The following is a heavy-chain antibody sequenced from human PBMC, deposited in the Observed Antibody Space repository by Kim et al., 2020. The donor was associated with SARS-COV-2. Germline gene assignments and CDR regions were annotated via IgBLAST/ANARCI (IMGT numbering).Heavy chain of an antibody. CDR2: ISYDGSNK. D-gene: IGHD6-19*01. V-gene: IGHV3-30-3*01. CDR3: ARGSSGWVLHSYYYYYGMDV. J-gene: IGHJ6*02. Sequence: GGSLRLSCAASGFTFSSYAMHWVRQAPGKGLEWVAVISYDGSNKYYADSVKGRFTISRDNSKNTLYLQMNSLRAEDTAVYYCARGSSGWVLHSYYYYYGMDVWGQGTTVTVSS. CDR1: GFTFSSYA.